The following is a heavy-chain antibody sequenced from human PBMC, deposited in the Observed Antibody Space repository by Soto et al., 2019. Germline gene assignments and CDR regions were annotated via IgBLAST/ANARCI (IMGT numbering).Heavy chain of an antibody. J-gene: IGHJ4*02. V-gene: IGHV4-34*01. CDR1: GGSFSGYY. CDR3: ARERRWLPYYFDY. Sequence: SETLSLTCAVYGGSFSGYYWSWIRQPPGKGLEWIGEINHSGSTNYNPSLKSRVTISVDTSKNQFSLKLSSVTAADTAVYYCARERRWLPYYFDYWGQGTLVTVSS. CDR2: INHSGST. D-gene: IGHD5-12*01.